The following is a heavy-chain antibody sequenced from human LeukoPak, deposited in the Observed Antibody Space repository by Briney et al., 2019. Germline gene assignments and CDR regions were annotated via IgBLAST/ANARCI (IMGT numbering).Heavy chain of an antibody. Sequence: SVKVSCKASGGTFSSYAISWVRQAPGQGLEWMGRIIPIFGIANYAQKFQGRVTITADKSTSTAYMELSSLRSEDTAVYYCARVDSGTYVSYWGQGTLVTVSS. V-gene: IGHV1-69*04. CDR3: ARVDSGTYVSY. CDR2: IIPIFGIA. J-gene: IGHJ4*02. D-gene: IGHD3-10*01. CDR1: GGTFSSYA.